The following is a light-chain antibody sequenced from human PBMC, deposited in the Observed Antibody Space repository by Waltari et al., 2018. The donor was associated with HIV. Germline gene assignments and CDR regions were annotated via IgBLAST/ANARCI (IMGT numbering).Light chain of an antibody. V-gene: IGKV3-11*01. CDR2: DAS. CDR1: QSISSH. J-gene: IGKJ3*01. CDR3: QQRSSWPLIT. Sequence: VLIQSPVTLSASPGERANLSCRASQSISSHLSWYQQKPGQAPRPPIYDASKRATGIPARFSGSWSGTDFTLTISSLEPEDFAVYYCQQRSSWPLITFGPGTKVDVK.